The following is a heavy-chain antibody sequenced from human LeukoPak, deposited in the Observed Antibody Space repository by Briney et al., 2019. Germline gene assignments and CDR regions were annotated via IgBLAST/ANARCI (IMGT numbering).Heavy chain of an antibody. J-gene: IGHJ4*02. D-gene: IGHD3-9*01. CDR1: GYSISSGYY. CDR3: ARDRRYYDILTGHAGLFDY. CDR2: IYHSGST. V-gene: IGHV4-38-2*02. Sequence: SETLSLTCAVSGYSISSGYYWGWIRQPPGKGLGWIGSIYHSGSTYYNPSLKSRVTISVDTSKNQFSLKLSSVTAADTAVYYCARDRRYYDILTGHAGLFDYWGQGTLVTVSS.